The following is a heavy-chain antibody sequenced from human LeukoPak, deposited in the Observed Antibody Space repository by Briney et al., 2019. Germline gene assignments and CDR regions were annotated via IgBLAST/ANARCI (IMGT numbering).Heavy chain of an antibody. D-gene: IGHD1-26*01. CDR2: IWYDGSNK. CDR1: GFTFSSYG. V-gene: IGHV3-33*08. CDR3: ARDRWELPPDGMDV. Sequence: PGRSLRLSCAASGFTFSSYGMHWVRQAPGKGLEWVAVIWYDGSNKYYADSVKGRFTISRDNSKNTLYLQMNSLRAEDTAVYYCARDRWELPPDGMDVWGQGTTVTVSS. J-gene: IGHJ6*02.